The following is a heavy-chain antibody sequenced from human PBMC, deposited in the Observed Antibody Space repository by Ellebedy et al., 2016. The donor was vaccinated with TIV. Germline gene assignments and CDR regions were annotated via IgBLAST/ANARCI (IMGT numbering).Heavy chain of an antibody. CDR3: GRVSSEVRNLHFDY. J-gene: IGHJ4*02. CDR1: GGSITTGGDY. D-gene: IGHD1-14*01. Sequence: MPSETLSLTCTVSGGSITTGGDYWGWIRQPPGKGLEWIGTVSYIGGTYYNPSLKSRLTMSVDTSKNQFSLKLSSVTAADTAVYYCGRVSSEVRNLHFDYWGQGTLVTVSS. CDR2: VSYIGGT. V-gene: IGHV4-39*07.